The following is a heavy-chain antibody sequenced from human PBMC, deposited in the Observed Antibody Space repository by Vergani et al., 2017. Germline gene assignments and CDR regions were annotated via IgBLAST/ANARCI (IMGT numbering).Heavy chain of an antibody. CDR3: AREPGSGSYYFDY. Sequence: QVQLVQSGAEVMKPGASVKVSCKASGYTFINYGVIWVRQAPGQGLEWVGWISAYNGNTNYAQKLQGRVTITTDTSKSTAYMELSSLRSEDTAVYYCAREPGSGSYYFDYWGQGTLVTVSS. J-gene: IGHJ4*02. CDR2: ISAYNGNT. V-gene: IGHV1-18*01. CDR1: GYTFINYG. D-gene: IGHD3-10*01.